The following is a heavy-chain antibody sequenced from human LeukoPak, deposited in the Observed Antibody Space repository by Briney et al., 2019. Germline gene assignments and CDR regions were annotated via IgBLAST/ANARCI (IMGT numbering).Heavy chain of an antibody. CDR3: VKGGCSSTSCPIDY. J-gene: IGHJ4*02. CDR1: GFTFSSYA. Sequence: GGSLRLSCSASGFTFSSYAMHWVRQAPGKGLEYVSAISSNGGSTYYADSVKGRSTISRDNSKNTLYLQMSSLRAEDTAVYYCVKGGCSSTSCPIDYWGQGTLVTVSS. CDR2: ISSNGGST. D-gene: IGHD2-2*01. V-gene: IGHV3-64D*06.